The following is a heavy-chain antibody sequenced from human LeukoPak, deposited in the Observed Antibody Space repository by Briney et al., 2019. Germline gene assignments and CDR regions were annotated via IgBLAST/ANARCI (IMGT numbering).Heavy chain of an antibody. CDR2: IYHSGST. CDR1: GYSISSGYY. D-gene: IGHD1-26*01. J-gene: IGHJ4*02. Sequence: SETLSLTCTVSGYSISSGYYWGWIRQPPGKGQEWIGSIYHSGSTYYNPSLKSRVTISVDTSKNQFSLKLSSVTAADTAVYYCASVGVTNFDYWGQGALVTVSS. V-gene: IGHV4-38-2*02. CDR3: ASVGVTNFDY.